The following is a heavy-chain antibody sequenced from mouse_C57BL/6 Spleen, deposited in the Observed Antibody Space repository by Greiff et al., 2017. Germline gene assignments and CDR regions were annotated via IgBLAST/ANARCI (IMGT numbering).Heavy chain of an antibody. V-gene: IGHV1-18*01. CDR2: INPNNGGT. D-gene: IGHD2-3*01. CDR3: ARLSIYDGYYYAMDY. Sequence: EVQLQQSGPELVKPGASVKIPCKASGYTFTDYNMDWVKQSHGKSLEWIGDINPNNGGTIYNQKFKGKATLTVDKSSSTAYMELRSLTSEDTAVYYCARLSIYDGYYYAMDYWGQGTSVTVSS. CDR1: GYTFTDYN. J-gene: IGHJ4*01.